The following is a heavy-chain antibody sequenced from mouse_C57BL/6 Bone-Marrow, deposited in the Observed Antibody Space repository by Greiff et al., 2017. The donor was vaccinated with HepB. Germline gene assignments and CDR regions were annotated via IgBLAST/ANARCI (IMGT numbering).Heavy chain of an antibody. CDR2: IDPSDSYT. D-gene: IGHD2-4*01. CDR3: ARDYEYDEGFAY. Sequence: QVQLQQPGAELVMPGASVKLSCKASGYTFTSYWMHWVKQRPGQGLEWIGEIDPSDSYTNYNQKFKGKSTLTVDKSSSTAYMQLSSLTSEDSAVYYCARDYEYDEGFAYWGQGTLVTVSA. J-gene: IGHJ3*01. V-gene: IGHV1-69*01. CDR1: GYTFTSYW.